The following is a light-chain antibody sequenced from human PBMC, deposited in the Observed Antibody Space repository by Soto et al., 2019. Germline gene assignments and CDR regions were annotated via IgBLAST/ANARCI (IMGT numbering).Light chain of an antibody. CDR3: QQRSNWPT. CDR1: QSVGRY. Sequence: EIVLTQSPATLSLSPGERATLSCRASQSVGRYLAWYQQKPGQAPRLLIYDASNRATGIPARFSGSGSGTDFTLPISSLEPEDFAVYYCQQRSNWPTFGGGTKVEIK. CDR2: DAS. J-gene: IGKJ4*01. V-gene: IGKV3-11*01.